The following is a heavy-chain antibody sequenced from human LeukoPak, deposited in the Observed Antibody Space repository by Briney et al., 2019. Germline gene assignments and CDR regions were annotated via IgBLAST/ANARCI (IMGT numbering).Heavy chain of an antibody. J-gene: IGHJ4*02. CDR3: ARDTSGSYYNPHFDF. CDR2: IYTSRST. Sequence: PSETLSLTCTVSGGSLGIVSTYWGWIRHPAGKGWVGIGLIYTSRSTHYNPSLKSPVTISVETSKNQFSLKLSSVTAADTAVYYCARDTSGSYYNPHFDFWGQGTLVTVSS. D-gene: IGHD3-10*01. V-gene: IGHV4-61*02. CDR1: GGSLGIVSTY.